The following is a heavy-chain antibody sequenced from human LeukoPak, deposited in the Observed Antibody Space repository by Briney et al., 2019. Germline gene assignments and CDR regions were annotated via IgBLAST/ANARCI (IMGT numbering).Heavy chain of an antibody. CDR3: ASTDTNGGAFDI. CDR1: GGSVSSGSYF. D-gene: IGHD2-8*01. CDR2: IYTSGTT. V-gene: IGHV4-61*02. J-gene: IGHJ3*02. Sequence: PSQTLSLTCTVSGGSVSSGSYFWTWIRPPAGKGLEWIGRIYTSGTTYYSPSLEGRVSISLDTSNNQFSLKLSSVTAADTAVYYCASTDTNGGAFDIWGQGTVVTVSS.